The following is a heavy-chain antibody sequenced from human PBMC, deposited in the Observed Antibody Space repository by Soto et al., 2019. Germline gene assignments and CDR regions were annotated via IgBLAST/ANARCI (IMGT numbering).Heavy chain of an antibody. Sequence: SETLSLTCPVSGGSISSYYLSWIRQPPGKGLEWIGYIYYSGSTNYNPSLKSRVTISVDTSKNQFSLKLSSVTAADTAVYYCARDIMGTNYYYYGMDVWGQGTTVTVSS. CDR2: IYYSGST. CDR3: ARDIMGTNYYYYGMDV. V-gene: IGHV4-59*01. CDR1: GGSISSYY. J-gene: IGHJ6*02. D-gene: IGHD2-8*01.